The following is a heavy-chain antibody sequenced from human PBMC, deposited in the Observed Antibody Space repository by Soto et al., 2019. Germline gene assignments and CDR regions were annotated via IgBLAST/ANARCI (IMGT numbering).Heavy chain of an antibody. V-gene: IGHV3-23*01. J-gene: IGHJ4*02. CDR2: ISGSGGST. CDR1: GFTFSSYA. CDR3: AKDGGMLGHCSGGSCYGDH. D-gene: IGHD2-15*01. Sequence: GGSLRLSCAASGFTFSSYAMSWVRQAPGKGLEWVSAISGSGGSTYYADSVKGRFTISSDNSKTTLYLQMNSLRAEDTAVYYCAKDGGMLGHCSGGSCYGDHWGQGTLVTVSS.